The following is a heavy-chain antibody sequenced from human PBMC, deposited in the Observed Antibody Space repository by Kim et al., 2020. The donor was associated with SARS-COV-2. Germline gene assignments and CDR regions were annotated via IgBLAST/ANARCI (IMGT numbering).Heavy chain of an antibody. V-gene: IGHV3-7*01. CDR2: IKQDGSMK. CDR1: GFTFSSYW. CDR3: ARDQSRITIFGVVINYYYMDV. J-gene: IGHJ6*03. Sequence: GGSLRLSCAASGFTFSSYWMSWVRQAPGKGLEWVANIKQDGSMKYYVDSVKGRFTISRDNAKNSLYLQMNSLRAEDTAVYYCARDQSRITIFGVVINYYYMDVWGKGTTVTVSS. D-gene: IGHD3-3*01.